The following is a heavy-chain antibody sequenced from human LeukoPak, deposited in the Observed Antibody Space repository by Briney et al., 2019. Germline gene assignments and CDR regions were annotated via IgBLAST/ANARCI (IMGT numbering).Heavy chain of an antibody. D-gene: IGHD6-13*01. J-gene: IGHJ4*02. Sequence: RPSETLSLTCTVSGGSISSYYWSWIRQPPGKGLEWIGNIYYSGSTNYNPSLQSRVTISVDTSKNQFSLKLSSVTAADTAVYYCARDYSSSDNYFDYWGQGTLVTVSS. CDR3: ARDYSSSDNYFDY. V-gene: IGHV4-59*12. CDR2: IYYSGST. CDR1: GGSISSYY.